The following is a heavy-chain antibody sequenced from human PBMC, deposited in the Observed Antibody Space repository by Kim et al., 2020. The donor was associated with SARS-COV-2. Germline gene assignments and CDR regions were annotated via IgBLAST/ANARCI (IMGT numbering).Heavy chain of an antibody. CDR3: ARDLESVGYSYGYDLDY. D-gene: IGHD5-18*01. CDR2: IKQDGSEK. J-gene: IGHJ4*02. V-gene: IGHV3-7*01. Sequence: GGSLRLSCAASGFTFSSYWMSWVRQAPGKGLEWVANIKQDGSEKYYVDSVKGRFTISRDNAKNSLYLQMNSLRAEDTAVYYCARDLESVGYSYGYDLDYWGQGTLVTVSS. CDR1: GFTFSSYW.